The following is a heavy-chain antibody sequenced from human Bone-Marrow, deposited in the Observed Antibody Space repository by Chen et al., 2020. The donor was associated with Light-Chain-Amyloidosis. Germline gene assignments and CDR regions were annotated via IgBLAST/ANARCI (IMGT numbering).Heavy chain of an antibody. CDR2: ISGGGGSR. Sequence: EVQLVESGGGLLQRGGSLRLSCAASGFAFSSYAMSWVRQAPGKGLGGVATISGGGGSRYYGDSVKGRLTISRDNSKNALFVQMNGLRAEDTAVYYCAKDISYDDILPGYPADAFDIWGQGTMVTVSS. CDR1: GFAFSSYA. J-gene: IGHJ3*02. CDR3: AKDISYDDILPGYPADAFDI. V-gene: IGHV3-23*04. D-gene: IGHD3-9*01.